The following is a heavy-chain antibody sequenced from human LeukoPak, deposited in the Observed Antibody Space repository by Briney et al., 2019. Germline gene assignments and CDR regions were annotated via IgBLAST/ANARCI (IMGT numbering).Heavy chain of an antibody. CDR2: ISGSGGST. Sequence: PGGSLRLSCAASGFTFSSYAMSWVRQAPGKGLEWVSAISGSGGSTYYADSVKGRFTISRDNSKNTLYLQMNSLRAEDTAVYYCAKVRVGLGELFPRVDWFDPWGQGTLVTVSS. D-gene: IGHD3-10*01. V-gene: IGHV3-23*01. J-gene: IGHJ5*02. CDR3: AKVRVGLGELFPRVDWFDP. CDR1: GFTFSSYA.